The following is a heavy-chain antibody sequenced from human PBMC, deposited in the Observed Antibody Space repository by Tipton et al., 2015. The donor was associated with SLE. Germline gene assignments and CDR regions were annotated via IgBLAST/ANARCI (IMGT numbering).Heavy chain of an antibody. CDR3: ARESHGAYWGGECYSVAFVI. D-gene: IGHD2-21*01. CDR1: GFTFSSYA. CDR2: ISYDGSNK. J-gene: IGHJ3*02. Sequence: LSLTCAASGFTFSSYAMHWVRQAPGKGLEWVAVISYDGSNKYYADSVKGRFTISRDNSKNTLYLQMNSLRAEDTAVYYCARESHGAYWGGECYSVAFVIWGQGTMVTVSS. V-gene: IGHV3-30*04.